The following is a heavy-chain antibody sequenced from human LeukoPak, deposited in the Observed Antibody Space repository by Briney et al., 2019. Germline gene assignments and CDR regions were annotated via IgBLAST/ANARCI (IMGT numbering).Heavy chain of an antibody. Sequence: SQTLSLTCTVSGGSISSGSYYWSWIRQPAGKGLEWIGEINHSGSTKYNPSLKSRVTISIDTSKNQFSLKVSSVTAADTAVYYCARGQKYYYDSSGYGPNDYWGQGTLVTVSS. CDR3: ARGQKYYYDSSGYGPNDY. V-gene: IGHV4-61*09. D-gene: IGHD3-22*01. CDR1: GGSISSGSYY. CDR2: INHSGST. J-gene: IGHJ4*02.